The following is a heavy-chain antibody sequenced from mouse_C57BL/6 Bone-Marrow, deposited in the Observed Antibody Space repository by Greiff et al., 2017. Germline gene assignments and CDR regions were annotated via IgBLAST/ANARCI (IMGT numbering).Heavy chain of an antibody. Sequence: VQLQQPGTELVKPGASVKLSCKASGYTFTSYWMHWVKQRPGQGLEWIGNINPSNGGTNYNQKFKSKDTLTVDKSSSTAYMLLSSLTSEDSAVYYCARPIYNEAGFAYWGQGTLVTVSA. CDR1: GYTFTSYW. V-gene: IGHV1-53*01. J-gene: IGHJ3*01. CDR3: ARPIYNEAGFAY. CDR2: INPSNGGT. D-gene: IGHD2-4*01.